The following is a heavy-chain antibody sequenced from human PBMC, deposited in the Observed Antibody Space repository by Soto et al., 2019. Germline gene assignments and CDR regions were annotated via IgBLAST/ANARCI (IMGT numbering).Heavy chain of an antibody. V-gene: IGHV3-30*18. D-gene: IGHD6-13*01. Sequence: QVQLVESGGGVVQPGRSLRLSCAASGFTFSSYGMHCVRQAPGKGLEWVAVISYDGSNKYYADSVKGRFTISRDNSKNTLYLQMNSLRAEDTAVYYCAKEFRSSWYFFDYWGQGTLVTVSS. CDR3: AKEFRSSWYFFDY. CDR1: GFTFSSYG. J-gene: IGHJ4*02. CDR2: ISYDGSNK.